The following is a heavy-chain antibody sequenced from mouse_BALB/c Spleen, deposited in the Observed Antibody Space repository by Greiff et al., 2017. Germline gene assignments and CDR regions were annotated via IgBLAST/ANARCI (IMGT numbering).Heavy chain of an antibody. CDR3: ARSGDGYLFAY. CDR2: INPGSGGT. Sequence: VQLQESGAELVRPGTSVKVSCKASGYAFTNYLIEWVKQRPGQGLEWIGVINPGSGGTNYNETFKGKATLTADKSSSTAYMQLSSLTSDDSAVYFCARSGDGYLFAYWGQGTLVTVSA. D-gene: IGHD2-3*01. CDR1: GYAFTNYL. J-gene: IGHJ3*01. V-gene: IGHV1-54*01.